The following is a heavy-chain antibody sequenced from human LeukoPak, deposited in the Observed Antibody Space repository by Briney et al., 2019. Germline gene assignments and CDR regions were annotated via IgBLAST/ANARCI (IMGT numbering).Heavy chain of an antibody. CDR2: VNQGATQK. Sequence: GGSLRLSCAASGFDFSTQWMSWVRQAPGKGLEWVAIVNQGATQKYYVDSVKGRFTISRDNSKNTLYLQMNSLRAEDTAVYYCAREASWRVGAEVDYWGQGTLVTVSS. V-gene: IGHV3-7*01. CDR3: AREASWRVGAEVDY. CDR1: GFDFSTQW. D-gene: IGHD1-26*01. J-gene: IGHJ4*02.